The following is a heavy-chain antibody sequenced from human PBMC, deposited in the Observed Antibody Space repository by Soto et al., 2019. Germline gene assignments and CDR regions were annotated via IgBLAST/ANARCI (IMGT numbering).Heavy chain of an antibody. CDR3: ARDGGRHSGGIDY. Sequence: QVQLVQSGAEVKKPGSSVKVSCKASGGTFSSYSINWVRQAPGQALEWMGENIPIFGTANYAQKFQGRVTITADESTSTAYMELSSLGSEDTAVYYCARDGGRHSGGIDYWGQGTLVTVSS. CDR2: NIPIFGTA. CDR1: GGTFSSYS. V-gene: IGHV1-69*01. J-gene: IGHJ4*02. D-gene: IGHD1-26*01.